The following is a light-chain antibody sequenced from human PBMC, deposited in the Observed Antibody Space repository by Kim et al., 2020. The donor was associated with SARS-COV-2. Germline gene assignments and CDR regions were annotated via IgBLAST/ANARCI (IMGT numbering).Light chain of an antibody. Sequence: QSALTQPRSVSGSPGQSVTISCTGTSSDVGGYNYVSWYQQKPGQAPILVIYGKNNRPSGIPDRFSGSSSGNTASLTITGTQAGDEADYYCNSRDSNDNVVFGGGTQLTVL. V-gene: IGLV2-11*01. CDR1: SSDVGGYNY. CDR2: GKN. CDR3: NSRDSNDNVV. J-gene: IGLJ2*01.